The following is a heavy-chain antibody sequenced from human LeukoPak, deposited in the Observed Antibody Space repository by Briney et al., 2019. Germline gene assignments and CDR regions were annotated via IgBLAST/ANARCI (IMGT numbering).Heavy chain of an antibody. J-gene: IGHJ4*02. D-gene: IGHD3-10*01. CDR2: INHSGST. CDR1: GGSFSGYY. Sequence: SETLSLTCAVYGGSFSGYYWSWIRQPPGKGLEWIGEINHSGSTNYNPSLKSRVTISVDTSKNQFSLKMTSVTAADTAVYYCARGLYNSGSFMFDSWGQGTLVTVSS. CDR3: ARGLYNSGSFMFDS. V-gene: IGHV4-34*01.